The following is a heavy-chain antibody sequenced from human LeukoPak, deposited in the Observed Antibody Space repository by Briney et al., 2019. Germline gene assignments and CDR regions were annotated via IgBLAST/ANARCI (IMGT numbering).Heavy chain of an antibody. Sequence: PGGSPRLSCAASGFTFDDYAMHWVRQAPGKGLEWVSGISWNSGSIGYADSVKGRFTISRDNAKNSLCLQMNSLRAEDTALYYCAKISAFGSSWYGAFDIRGQGTMVTVSS. CDR2: ISWNSGSI. V-gene: IGHV3-9*01. CDR3: AKISAFGSSWYGAFDI. CDR1: GFTFDDYA. D-gene: IGHD6-13*01. J-gene: IGHJ3*02.